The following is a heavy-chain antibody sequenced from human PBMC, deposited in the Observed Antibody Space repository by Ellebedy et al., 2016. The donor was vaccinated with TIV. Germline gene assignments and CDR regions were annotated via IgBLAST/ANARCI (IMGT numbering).Heavy chain of an antibody. Sequence: SETLSLXXAVYGGSFSGYYWSWIRQPPGKGLEWIGEINHSGSTNYNPSLKSRVTISVDTSKNQFSLKLSSVTAADTAVYYCARAGVIVASTFDYWGQGTLVTVSS. J-gene: IGHJ4*02. D-gene: IGHD3-16*02. V-gene: IGHV4-34*01. CDR1: GGSFSGYY. CDR3: ARAGVIVASTFDY. CDR2: INHSGST.